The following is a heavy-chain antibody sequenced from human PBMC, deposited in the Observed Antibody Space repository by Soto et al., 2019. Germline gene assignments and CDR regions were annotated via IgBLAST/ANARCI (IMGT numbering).Heavy chain of an antibody. CDR3: VKSPAGRDGYSANYYGMDD. CDR2: IGGSGTGGRT. D-gene: IGHD4-4*01. Sequence: EVHLLESGGDLVQPGGSLRLSCTASGLTFSTYAMTWVRQAPGKGLEWVSAIGGSGTGGRTYYADSVKGRFTISGDNSKDTVKVQTNSLRADDTAVYYGVKSPAGRDGYSANYYGMDDWGQGTTVTVSS. V-gene: IGHV3-23*01. CDR1: GLTFSTYA. J-gene: IGHJ6*02.